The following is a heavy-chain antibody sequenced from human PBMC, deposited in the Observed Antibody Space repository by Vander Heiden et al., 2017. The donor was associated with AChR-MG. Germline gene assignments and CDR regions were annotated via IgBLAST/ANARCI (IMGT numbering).Heavy chain of an antibody. V-gene: IGHV3-30*02. Sequence: QVQLVESGGCVVQPGGSLRLSCAASGFPCSSEGMHWVRQAPGKGREGVALIRYEGSNKYYADSGKGRFTISRDKSKNTLYLQMNSLRAEDTAVYYCAKGAWFGEYGMDVWGQGTTVTVSS. CDR3: AKGAWFGEYGMDV. CDR2: IRYEGSNK. J-gene: IGHJ6*02. CDR1: GFPCSSEG. D-gene: IGHD3-10*01.